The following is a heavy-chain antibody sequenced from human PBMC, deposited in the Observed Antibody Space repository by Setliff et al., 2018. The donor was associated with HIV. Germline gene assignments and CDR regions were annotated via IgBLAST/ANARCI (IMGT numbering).Heavy chain of an antibody. CDR3: ATDGGSSWPFDF. J-gene: IGHJ4*02. CDR1: GGSFSGYC. D-gene: IGHD6-13*01. Sequence: SETLSLTCAVYGGSFSGYCWSWIRQPPGKGLEWIGYIFYSGSTNYNPSLKSRVTISLDTSKNQFSLKLTSVTAADTAVYYCATDGGSSWPFDFWGRGTLVTVSS. V-gene: IGHV4-59*01. CDR2: IFYSGST.